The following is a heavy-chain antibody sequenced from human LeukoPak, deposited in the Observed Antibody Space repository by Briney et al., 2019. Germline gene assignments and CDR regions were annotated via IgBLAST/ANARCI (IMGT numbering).Heavy chain of an antibody. Sequence: GGSLRLSCVASGITFSNYAVSWVRQAPEKGLDWVSVISGSAHKIRYADSVKGRFTISRDNSKNTLYLQVNSLRAEDTAVYHCAKVRAPSGWFNSDYWGQGTLVTVSS. CDR1: GITFSNYA. CDR2: ISGSAHKI. CDR3: AKVRAPSGWFNSDY. D-gene: IGHD6-19*01. J-gene: IGHJ4*02. V-gene: IGHV3-23*01.